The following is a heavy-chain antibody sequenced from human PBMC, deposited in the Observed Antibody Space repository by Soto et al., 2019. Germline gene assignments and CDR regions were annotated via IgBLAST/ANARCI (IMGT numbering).Heavy chain of an antibody. CDR3: ARGRDFVGGVDTYSSPYGY. Sequence: ASVKVSCKASGYTFTSYDINWVRQATGQGLEWMGWMNPNSGNTGYAQKFQGRVTMTRNTSISTAYMELSSLRSEDTAVYYCARGRDFVGGVDTYSSPYGYGGKETLVTVSS. CDR1: GYTFTSYD. CDR2: MNPNSGNT. J-gene: IGHJ4*02. D-gene: IGHD2-15*01. V-gene: IGHV1-8*01.